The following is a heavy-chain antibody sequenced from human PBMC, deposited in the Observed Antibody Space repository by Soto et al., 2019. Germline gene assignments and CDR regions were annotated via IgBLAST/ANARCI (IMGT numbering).Heavy chain of an antibody. V-gene: IGHV4-30-2*01. Sequence: PSETLSLTCAVSGGSISSGGYSWSWIRQPPGKGLEWIGYIYHSGSTYYNPSLKSRVTISVDRSKNQFSLKLGSVTAADTAVYYCARGSITGTRQNWFDPWGQGTLVTVSS. D-gene: IGHD1-20*01. CDR1: GGSISSGGYS. CDR2: IYHSGST. J-gene: IGHJ5*02. CDR3: ARGSITGTRQNWFDP.